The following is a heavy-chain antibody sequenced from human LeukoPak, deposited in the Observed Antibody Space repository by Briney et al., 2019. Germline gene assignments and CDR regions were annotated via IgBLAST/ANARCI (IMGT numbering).Heavy chain of an antibody. CDR3: ATFYGAGNYNRRRRGSYYYYYYMDV. CDR2: INHSGST. D-gene: IGHD3-10*01. Sequence: SETLSLTCAVYGGSFSGYYWSWIRQPPGKGLEWIGEINHSGSTNYNPSLKSRVTISVDTSKNQFSLKLSSVTAADTAVYYCATFYGAGNYNRRRRGSYYYYYYMDVWGKGTTVTISS. CDR1: GGSFSGYY. V-gene: IGHV4-34*01. J-gene: IGHJ6*03.